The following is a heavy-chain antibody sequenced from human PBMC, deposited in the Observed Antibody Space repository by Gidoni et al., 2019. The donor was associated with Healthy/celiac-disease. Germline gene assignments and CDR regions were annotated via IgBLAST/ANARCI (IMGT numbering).Heavy chain of an antibody. J-gene: IGHJ6*02. D-gene: IGHD2-2*01. CDR3: ARSLKGRLVVPNYGMDV. CDR1: GGSISSYY. CDR2: IYYSGST. V-gene: IGHV4-59*01. Sequence: QVQLQESGPGLVKPSETLSLTCTVSGGSISSYYWSWIRQPPGKGLEWIGYIYYSGSTNYNPSLKSRVTISVDTSKNQFSLKLSSVTAADTAVYYCARSLKGRLVVPNYGMDVWGQGTTVTVSS.